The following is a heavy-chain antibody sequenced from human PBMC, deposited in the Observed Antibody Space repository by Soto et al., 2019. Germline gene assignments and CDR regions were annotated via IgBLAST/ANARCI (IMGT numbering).Heavy chain of an antibody. CDR2: IYYSGST. J-gene: IGHJ4*02. CDR3: ARDRVTMVRGVFDY. V-gene: IGHV4-31*03. D-gene: IGHD3-10*01. Sequence: TLSLTCTFSGCSISSGGYYLSWIRQHPGKGLEWIGYIYYSGSTYYNPSLKSRVTISVDTSKNQFSLKLSSVTAADTAVYYCARDRVTMVRGVFDYWGQGTLVTVSS. CDR1: GCSISSGGYY.